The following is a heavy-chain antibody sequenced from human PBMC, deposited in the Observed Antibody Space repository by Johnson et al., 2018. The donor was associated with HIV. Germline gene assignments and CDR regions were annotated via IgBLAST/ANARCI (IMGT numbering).Heavy chain of an antibody. Sequence: VQLVESGGGLVQPGGSLRLSCATSGITFSSYWMSWVRQAPGKGLEWVANIKQDGSEKYYVDSVKGRFTISRDNAKNSLDLEMNSLRAEDTALYYCAKEEAAGPYDAFDIWGQGTMVTVSS. CDR3: AKEEAAGPYDAFDI. V-gene: IGHV3-7*05. CDR1: GITFSSYW. CDR2: IKQDGSEK. D-gene: IGHD6-13*01. J-gene: IGHJ3*02.